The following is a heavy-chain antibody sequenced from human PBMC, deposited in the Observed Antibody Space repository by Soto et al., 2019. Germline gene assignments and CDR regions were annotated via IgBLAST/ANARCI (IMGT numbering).Heavy chain of an antibody. CDR2: IYHSGST. V-gene: IGHV4-30-2*01. D-gene: IGHD2-8*01. J-gene: IGHJ6*02. CDR3: ARDIMGTNYYYYGMHV. Sequence: SETLSLTCAVSGGSISSGAYSWSWIRQPPGKGMEWIGYIYHSGSTYYNPSLKSRVTISVDTSKNKFSLKLSSVTAADTAVYYCARDIMGTNYYYYGMHVWGQGTTVTVSS. CDR1: GGSISSGAYS.